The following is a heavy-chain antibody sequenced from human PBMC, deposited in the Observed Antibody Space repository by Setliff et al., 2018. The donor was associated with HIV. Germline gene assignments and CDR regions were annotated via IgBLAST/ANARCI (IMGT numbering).Heavy chain of an antibody. CDR2: IYYNGNT. J-gene: IGHJ1*01. CDR1: NCSISSGGYF. CDR3: ARGGRKDLTDN. Sequence: SETLSLTCSVSNCSISSGGYFWSWIRQHPGKGLEWIGYIYYNGNTYYNPSLKSRAAISLDTSENHFSLKLTSVTAADTAIYFCARGGRKDLTDNWGQGTLVTVSS. V-gene: IGHV4-31*03. D-gene: IGHD2-21*02.